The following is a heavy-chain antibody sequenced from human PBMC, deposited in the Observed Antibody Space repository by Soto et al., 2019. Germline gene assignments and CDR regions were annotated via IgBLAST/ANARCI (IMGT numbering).Heavy chain of an antibody. Sequence: QIQLMQSGAEVKKPGASVKVSCKASGYTFTSYGIHWVRQAPGQRLEWTGWINAGNGNTKYSEKFQGRVTITRDTTTSTAYSELSRLSPKDTLFYYGAAVPKEASAYSPHYSYGMDIWAQGTPVTVSS. V-gene: IGHV1-3*01. CDR1: GYTFTSYG. CDR2: INAGNGNT. CDR3: AAVPKEASAYSPHYSYGMDI. D-gene: IGHD3-3*01. J-gene: IGHJ6*02.